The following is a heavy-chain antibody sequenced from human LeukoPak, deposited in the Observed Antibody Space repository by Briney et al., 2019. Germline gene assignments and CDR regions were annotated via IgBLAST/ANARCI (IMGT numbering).Heavy chain of an antibody. J-gene: IGHJ3*02. CDR2: INPNSGGT. V-gene: IGHV1-2*06. D-gene: IGHD3-22*01. Sequence: ASVKVSCKASGYTFTGYYMHWVRQAPGQGLEWMERINPNSGGTNYAQKFQGRVTMTRDTSISTANMELSRLRSDDTAVYYCASGMIVGHDAFDIWGQGTMVTVSS. CDR3: ASGMIVGHDAFDI. CDR1: GYTFTGYY.